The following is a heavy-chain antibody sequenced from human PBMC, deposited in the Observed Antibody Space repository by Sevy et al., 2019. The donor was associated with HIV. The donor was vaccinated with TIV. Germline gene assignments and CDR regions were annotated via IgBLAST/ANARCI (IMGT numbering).Heavy chain of an antibody. J-gene: IGHJ4*02. CDR1: GGTFSSYI. CDR2: ITPVLGTT. V-gene: IGHV1-69*13. Sequence: GASVKVSCKASGGTFSSYIVSWVRQAPGQGLEWMGGITPVLGTTNYAHKFQGRVTITADESTSTVYMEMSRLKSEDTAVYYCARWSISIDYWGQGTLVTVSS. CDR3: ARWSISIDY.